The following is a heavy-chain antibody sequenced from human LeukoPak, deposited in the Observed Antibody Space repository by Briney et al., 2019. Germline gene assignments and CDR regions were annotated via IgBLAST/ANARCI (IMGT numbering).Heavy chain of an antibody. CDR3: ARGELLGIYYYYYMDV. V-gene: IGHV4-61*02. CDR1: GGSISSGSYY. D-gene: IGHD1-7*01. Sequence: SQTLSLTCTVSGGSISSGSYYWSWIRQPAGKGLEWIGRIYTSGSTNYNPSLKSRVTISVDTSKNQFSLHLSSVTAADTAVYYCARGELLGIYYYYYMDVWGKGTTVTVSS. CDR2: IYTSGST. J-gene: IGHJ6*03.